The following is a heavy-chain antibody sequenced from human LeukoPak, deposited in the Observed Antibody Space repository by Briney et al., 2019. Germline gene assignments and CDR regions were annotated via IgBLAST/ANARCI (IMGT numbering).Heavy chain of an antibody. Sequence: GRSLRLSCAASGFTFSSYAMHWVRQAPGKGLEWVAVISYDGSNKYYADSVKGRFTISRDNTKNTLYLQMNSLRAEDTAVYYCACGAGGSGTYGNWFDPWGQGTLVTVSS. CDR3: ACGAGGSGTYGNWFDP. D-gene: IGHD3-10*01. CDR2: ISYDGSNK. J-gene: IGHJ5*02. CDR1: GFTFSSYA. V-gene: IGHV3-30*04.